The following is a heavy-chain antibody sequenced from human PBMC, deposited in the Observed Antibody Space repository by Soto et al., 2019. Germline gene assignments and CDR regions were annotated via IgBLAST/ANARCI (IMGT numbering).Heavy chain of an antibody. V-gene: IGHV1-69*01. CDR3: ASGASRWYPYFFNS. Sequence: QAQVVQSGAEVRKPGSSVKLSCKASEGTFNSYAIAWVRQAPRQGLEWMGGIIPYYNTLNYAQKFQDRVTITADDSTNTAYMELSSLRSDDTAVYFCASGASRWYPYFFNSWAQGTLVSVSS. D-gene: IGHD6-13*01. CDR2: IIPYYNTL. J-gene: IGHJ4*02. CDR1: EGTFNSYA.